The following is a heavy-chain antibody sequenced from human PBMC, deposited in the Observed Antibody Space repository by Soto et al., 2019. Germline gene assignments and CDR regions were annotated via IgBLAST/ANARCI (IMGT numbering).Heavy chain of an antibody. CDR2: IYPGDSDT. D-gene: IGHD3-3*01. CDR1: GYSFTSYW. V-gene: IGHV5-51*01. Sequence: GESLKISCKGSGYSFTSYWIGWVRQMPGKGLEWMGIIYPGDSDTRYSPSFQGQVTISADKSISTAYLQWSILKASYTAMYYGARYVWSVKFCSYSGMALRRQSTTVAVP. J-gene: IGHJ6*02. CDR3: ARYVWSVKFCSYSGMAL.